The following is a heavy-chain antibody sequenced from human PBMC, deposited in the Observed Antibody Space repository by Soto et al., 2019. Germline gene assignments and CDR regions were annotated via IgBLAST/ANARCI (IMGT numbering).Heavy chain of an antibody. CDR3: ANERGPKTYYGMDV. J-gene: IGHJ6*02. V-gene: IGHV3-23*01. CDR2: ISGSGGST. D-gene: IGHD5-12*01. Sequence: LRLSCAASGFTFSSYAMSWVRQAPGKGLEWVSAISGSGGSTYYADSVKGRFTISRDNSKNTLYLQMNSLRAEDTAVYYCANERGPKTYYGMDVWGQGTTVTVSS. CDR1: GFTFSSYA.